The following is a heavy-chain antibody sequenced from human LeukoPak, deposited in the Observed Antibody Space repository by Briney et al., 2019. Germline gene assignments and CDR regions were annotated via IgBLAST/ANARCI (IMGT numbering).Heavy chain of an antibody. CDR1: GFTFSGET. V-gene: IGHV3-48*01. Sequence: PGGSLRLSCAGSGFTFSGETMNWVRQAPVKGLEWISYVNSRSDTIYYADSVKGRFIISRDNAKNSLYLQMNSLRAEDTGVYYCTKNDAYDSGWSFDHWGQGTLVTVSS. CDR3: TKNDAYDSGWSFDH. D-gene: IGHD6-19*01. J-gene: IGHJ4*02. CDR2: VNSRSDTI.